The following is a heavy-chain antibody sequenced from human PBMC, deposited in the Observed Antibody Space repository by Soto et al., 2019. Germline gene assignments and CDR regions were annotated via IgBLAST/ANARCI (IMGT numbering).Heavy chain of an antibody. J-gene: IGHJ4*02. Sequence: QVQLVQSGAEVKKPGSSVKVSCKASGGTFSSYAISWVRQAPGQGLEWMGGIIPIFGTANYAQKFQGRFTITADESTSTAYMELSSLRSEDTAVYYCARATIFGVARKRDPYYYFDYWGQGTLVTVSS. CDR3: ARATIFGVARKRDPYYYFDY. V-gene: IGHV1-69*01. CDR2: IIPIFGTA. D-gene: IGHD3-3*01. CDR1: GGTFSSYA.